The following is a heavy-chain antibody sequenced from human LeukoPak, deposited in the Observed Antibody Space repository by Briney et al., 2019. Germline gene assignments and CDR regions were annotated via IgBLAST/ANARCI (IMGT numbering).Heavy chain of an antibody. CDR2: IYYSGST. CDR3: ARDLGIAVAKTISTWFDP. CDR1: GGSISSSSYY. D-gene: IGHD6-19*01. V-gene: IGHV4-39*01. J-gene: IGHJ5*02. Sequence: SETLSLTCTVSGGSISSSSYYWGWIRQPPGTGLEWIGSIYYSGSTYYNPSLKSRVTISVDTSKNQFSLKLSSVTAADTAVYYCARDLGIAVAKTISTWFDPWGQGTLVTVSS.